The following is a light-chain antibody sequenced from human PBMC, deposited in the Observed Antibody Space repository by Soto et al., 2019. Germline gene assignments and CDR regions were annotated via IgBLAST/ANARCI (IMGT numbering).Light chain of an antibody. Sequence: QPVLTQPASVSGSPGQSITISCTGTSSDIGGYNYVSWYQQYPGKAPKLIIFGVSDRPSGVSNRFSGSKSGTTASLTISGLQAEDEADYYCSSYKTSSTVVVFGGGTKLTVL. V-gene: IGLV2-14*01. CDR3: SSYKTSSTVVV. J-gene: IGLJ2*01. CDR2: GVS. CDR1: SSDIGGYNY.